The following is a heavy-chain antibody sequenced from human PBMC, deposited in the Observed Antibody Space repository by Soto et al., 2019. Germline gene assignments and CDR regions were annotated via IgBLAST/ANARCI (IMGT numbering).Heavy chain of an antibody. V-gene: IGHV4-39*01. CDR2: IYYRGST. CDR1: GGSISSSPHF. J-gene: IGHJ3*02. Sequence: QLQLQESGPGLVKPSETLSLTCTVSGGSISSSPHFWGWIRQPPGKGLEWIGNIYYRGSTYYNPSLKSRVTISVDTSKNQFSLKLSSVTAADTAVYYCARPRDMAFDIWGQGTMVTVSS. CDR3: ARPRDMAFDI.